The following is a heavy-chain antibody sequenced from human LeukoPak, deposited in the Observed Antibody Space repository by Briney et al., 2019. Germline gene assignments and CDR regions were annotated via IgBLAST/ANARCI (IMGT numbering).Heavy chain of an antibody. D-gene: IGHD2-2*01. J-gene: IGHJ4*02. CDR1: GFTFSSYG. CDR3: ARGAIVVVPASVVVVATVDFDY. V-gene: IGHV3-33*01. Sequence: GGSLRLSCAASGFTFSSYGMHWVRQAPGKGLEWVAVIWYDGSNKYYADSEKGRFTISRDNSKNTLYLQMNSLRAEDTAVYYCARGAIVVVPASVVVVATVDFDYWGQGTLVTVSS. CDR2: IWYDGSNK.